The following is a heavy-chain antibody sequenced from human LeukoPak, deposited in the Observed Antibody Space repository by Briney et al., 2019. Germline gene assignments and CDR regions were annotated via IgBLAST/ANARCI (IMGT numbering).Heavy chain of an antibody. CDR1: GYTFTSYY. V-gene: IGHV1-46*01. J-gene: IGHJ6*02. CDR3: ASWVAYCGGDCYSYYYYGMDV. CDR2: INPSGGST. Sequence: ASVKVSCKASGYTFTSYYMHWVRQAPGQGLEWMGIINPSGGSTSYAQKFQGRVTMTRDTSTSTVYMELSSLRSEDTAVYYCASWVAYCGGDCYSYYYYGMDVWGQGTTVTVSS. D-gene: IGHD2-21*02.